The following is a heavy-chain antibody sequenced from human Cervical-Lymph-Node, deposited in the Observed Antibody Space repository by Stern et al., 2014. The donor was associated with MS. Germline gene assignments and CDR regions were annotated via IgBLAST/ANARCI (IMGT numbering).Heavy chain of an antibody. CDR1: GGTFSIYA. D-gene: IGHD3-22*01. V-gene: IGHV1-69*01. J-gene: IGHJ4*02. Sequence: QLVQSGAEVKKPGSSVKVSCKASGGTFSIYAINWVRQAPGQGLEWMGGIIPIVGAANYAQKFQGRVTITADETTKTAHMELSSLRIEDTAVYYCARDNRHYDSSGYYFDYWGQGTLVTVSS. CDR2: IIPIVGAA. CDR3: ARDNRHYDSSGYYFDY.